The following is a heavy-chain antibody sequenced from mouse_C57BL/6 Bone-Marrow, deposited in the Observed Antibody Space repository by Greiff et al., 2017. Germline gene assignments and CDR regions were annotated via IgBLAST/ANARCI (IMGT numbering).Heavy chain of an antibody. J-gene: IGHJ4*01. CDR2: IDPNSGGT. CDR1: GYTFTSYW. D-gene: IGHD1-1*01. V-gene: IGHV1-72*01. Sequence: QVQLQQPGAELVKPGASVKLSCKASGYTFTSYWMHWVKQRPGRGLEWIGRIDPNSGGTKYNEKFKSKATLTVDKPSSTAYMQLSSLTSEDSAVYYCATHYGSSYDYAMDYWGQGTSVTVSS. CDR3: ATHYGSSYDYAMDY.